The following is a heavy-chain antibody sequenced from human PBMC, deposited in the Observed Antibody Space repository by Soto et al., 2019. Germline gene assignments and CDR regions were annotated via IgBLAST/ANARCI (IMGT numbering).Heavy chain of an antibody. V-gene: IGHV1-69*12. J-gene: IGHJ4*02. Sequence: QVQLVQSGAEVKKPGSSVKVSCKASGGTFSSYAISWVRRSPGQGLEWMGGIIPIFGTANYAQKFQGRVTITADESMSTAYMELSSLRSEDTAVYYCARDGGVYDYSPFDYWGQGTLVTVSS. CDR2: IIPIFGTA. D-gene: IGHD4-4*01. CDR1: GGTFSSYA. CDR3: ARDGGVYDYSPFDY.